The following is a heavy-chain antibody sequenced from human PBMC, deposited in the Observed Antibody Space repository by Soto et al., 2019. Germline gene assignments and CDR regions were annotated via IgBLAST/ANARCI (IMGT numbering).Heavy chain of an antibody. CDR3: AKSSRYPPLCIDY. Sequence: FLRLSCAASGFTFSSYAMSWVRQAPGKGLEWVSAISGSGGSTYYADSVKGRFTISRDNSKNTLYLQMNSLRAEDTAVYYWAKSSRYPPLCIDYPGPAPRLTLAS. J-gene: IGHJ4*02. V-gene: IGHV3-23*01. CDR2: ISGSGGST. CDR1: GFTFSSYA. D-gene: IGHD5-12*01.